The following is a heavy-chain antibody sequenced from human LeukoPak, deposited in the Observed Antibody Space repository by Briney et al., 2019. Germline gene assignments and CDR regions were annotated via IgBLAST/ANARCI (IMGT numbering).Heavy chain of an antibody. CDR3: ARDIGIAVAGTGGDAFDI. J-gene: IGHJ3*02. CDR2: IYSGGST. D-gene: IGHD6-19*01. V-gene: IGHV3-66*01. Sequence: GGSLRLSCAASGFTVSSNYMSWVRQAPGKGLEWVSVIYSGGSTYYADSVKGRFTISRDNSKNTLYLQMNSLRAEDTAVYYCARDIGIAVAGTGGDAFDIWGQGTMVTVSS. CDR1: GFTVSSNY.